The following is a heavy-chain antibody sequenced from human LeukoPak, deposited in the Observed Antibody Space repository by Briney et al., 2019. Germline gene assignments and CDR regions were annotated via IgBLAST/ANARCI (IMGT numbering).Heavy chain of an antibody. CDR2: IWYAGSNK. CDR1: GFTFSSYG. Sequence: GRSLRLSCAASGFTFSSYGMHWVRQAPGKGLEWVAVIWYAGSNKYYADSVKGRFTISRDNSKNTLYLQMNSLRAEDTAVYYCARAGTYYYDSSGYSAASQQYYFDYWGQGTLVTVSS. CDR3: ARAGTYYYDSSGYSAASQQYYFDY. D-gene: IGHD3-22*01. V-gene: IGHV3-33*01. J-gene: IGHJ4*02.